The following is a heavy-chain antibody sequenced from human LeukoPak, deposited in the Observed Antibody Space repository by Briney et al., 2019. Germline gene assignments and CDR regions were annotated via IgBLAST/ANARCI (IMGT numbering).Heavy chain of an antibody. V-gene: IGHV3-NL1*01. CDR2: ISDSGGKT. CDR1: GFTFSSYG. CDR3: ASTPAIVVVPSSMGY. J-gene: IGHJ4*02. D-gene: IGHD2-2*01. Sequence: PGGSLRLSCAASGFTFSSYGMHWVRQAPGKGLEWVSHISDSGGKTYYADSVKGRFTISRDNSKNTLYLQMDSLRADDTAVYFCASTPAIVVVPSSMGYWGQGTLVTVSS.